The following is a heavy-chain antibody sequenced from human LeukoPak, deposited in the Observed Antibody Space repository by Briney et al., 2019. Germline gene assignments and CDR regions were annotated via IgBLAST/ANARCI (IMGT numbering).Heavy chain of an antibody. J-gene: IGHJ4*02. Sequence: GGSLRLYCGASGFTFSSYAMSWVRQAPGKGLEWGSVISGSGGSTYYAGSVKGRFTISRDNSKNTLYLQMNRLRAEDTAVYYCAKSQCSRTSCLYYFDYWGQGTLVTVSS. V-gene: IGHV3-23*01. CDR3: AKSQCSRTSCLYYFDY. D-gene: IGHD2-2*01. CDR1: GFTFSSYA. CDR2: ISGSGGST.